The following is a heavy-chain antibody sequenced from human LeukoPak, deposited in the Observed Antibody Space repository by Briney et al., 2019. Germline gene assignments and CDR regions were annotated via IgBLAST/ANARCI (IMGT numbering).Heavy chain of an antibody. D-gene: IGHD4-17*01. CDR3: ASTSKGHPYGDSNWFDP. V-gene: IGHV4-59*01. CDR2: FYYSGST. Sequence: SETLSLTCTVSGSSIRSYYWSWIRQPPGKGLEWIGDFYYSGSTNYNPSLKSRVTISVDTSKNQFSLKLSSVTAADTAVYYCASTSKGHPYGDSNWFDPWGQGTLVTVSS. CDR1: GSSIRSYY. J-gene: IGHJ5*02.